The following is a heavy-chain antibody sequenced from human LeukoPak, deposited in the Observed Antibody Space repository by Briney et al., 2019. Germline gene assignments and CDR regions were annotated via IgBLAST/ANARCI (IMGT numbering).Heavy chain of an antibody. Sequence: GASVKVSCKASGYTFTRYYIHWVRQAPGQGLEWMGTINPSGDSTSYAQKFQGRVTMTRGTSTSTVYMELSSLTSEDTAVYYCARAPGYGGNSDYWGQGTLVTVSS. D-gene: IGHD4-23*01. V-gene: IGHV1-46*01. CDR3: ARAPGYGGNSDY. CDR1: GYTFTRYY. J-gene: IGHJ4*02. CDR2: INPSGDST.